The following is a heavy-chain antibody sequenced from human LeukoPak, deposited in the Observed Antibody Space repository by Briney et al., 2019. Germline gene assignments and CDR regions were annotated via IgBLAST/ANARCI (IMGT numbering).Heavy chain of an antibody. J-gene: IGHJ4*02. CDR3: AKATGYLL. V-gene: IGHV3-30*18. D-gene: IGHD1-14*01. Sequence: PGRSLRLSCAASGFTFSSYGMHWVRQAPGKGLEWVAVISYDGSNKYYADSVKGRFTISRDNSENTLFLRMNSLRAEDTAVYYCAKATGYLLWGQGALVIVSS. CDR1: GFTFSSYG. CDR2: ISYDGSNK.